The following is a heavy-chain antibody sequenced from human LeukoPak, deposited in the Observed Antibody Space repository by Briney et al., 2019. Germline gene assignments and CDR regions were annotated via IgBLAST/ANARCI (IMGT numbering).Heavy chain of an antibody. CDR3: AREGGVDCSGGSCYPDS. V-gene: IGHV3-21*01. CDR2: ISSSNIYI. Sequence: GGSLRLSCAASGFTFSSYSMNWVRQAPGKGLEWVSSISSSNIYIYYADSVKGRFTISRDNAKNSLYLQMNSLRAEDTAVYYCAREGGVDCSGGSCYPDSWGQGTLVTVSS. CDR1: GFTFSSYS. J-gene: IGHJ4*02. D-gene: IGHD2-15*01.